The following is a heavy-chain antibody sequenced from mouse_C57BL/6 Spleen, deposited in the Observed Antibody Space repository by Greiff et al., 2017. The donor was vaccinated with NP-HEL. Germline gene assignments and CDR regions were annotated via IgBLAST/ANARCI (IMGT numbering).Heavy chain of an antibody. V-gene: IGHV5-6*01. CDR1: GFTFSSYG. D-gene: IGHD2-4*01. Sequence: EVMLVESGGDLVKPGGSLKLSCAASGFTFSSYGMSWVRQTPDKRLEWVATISSGGSYTYYPDSVKGRFTISRDNAKNTLYLQRSSLKSEDTAMYYCARHEIYYDYDDAMDYWGQGTSVTVSS. CDR3: ARHEIYYDYDDAMDY. CDR2: ISSGGSYT. J-gene: IGHJ4*01.